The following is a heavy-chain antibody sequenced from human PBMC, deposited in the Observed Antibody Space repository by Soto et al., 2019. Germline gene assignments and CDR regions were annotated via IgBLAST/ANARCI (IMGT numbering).Heavy chain of an antibody. D-gene: IGHD1-26*01. J-gene: IGHJ6*04. CDR1: GYTFSTYW. CDR3: ARSRFYFSDF. V-gene: IGHV5-51*01. CDR2: IYPGDLDT. Sequence: VESLKISCKGFGYTFSTYWIGWVRQMPGKGLEWMGIIYPGDLDTRYSPSFQGQVTIPADKSINTVYLQWSSLKASDTAIYYCARSRFYFSDFWGKGNTVTGSS.